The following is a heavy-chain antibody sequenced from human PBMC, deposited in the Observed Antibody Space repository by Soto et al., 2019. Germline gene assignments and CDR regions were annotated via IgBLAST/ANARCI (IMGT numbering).Heavy chain of an antibody. CDR1: GFTFRTYA. CDR3: AKSGGTSAPLSRYFEF. CDR2: TSDDGSEK. J-gene: IGHJ4*02. Sequence: GGSLRLSCAASGFTFRTYALHWVRQAPGEGLEWVAITSDDGSEKYYADSVKGRFTISRDNSKNTLYLQLNSLRPEDTAVFYCAKSGGTSAPLSRYFEFWGPGTLVTVSS. D-gene: IGHD2-2*01. V-gene: IGHV3-30-3*02.